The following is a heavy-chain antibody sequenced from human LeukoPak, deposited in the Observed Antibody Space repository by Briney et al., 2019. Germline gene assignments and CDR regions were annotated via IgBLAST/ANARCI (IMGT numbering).Heavy chain of an antibody. D-gene: IGHD6-19*01. J-gene: IGHJ4*02. Sequence: PSETLSLTCTVSCGSISSNYWSWIRQPPGKGLEWLGYIYASESPTYNPSLESRVTISVDTSKNQISLKLTSVTAADTAVYYCARHSSGWYYFDYWGQGTLVTVSS. CDR1: CGSISSNY. CDR3: ARHSSGWYYFDY. V-gene: IGHV4-4*09. CDR2: IYASESP.